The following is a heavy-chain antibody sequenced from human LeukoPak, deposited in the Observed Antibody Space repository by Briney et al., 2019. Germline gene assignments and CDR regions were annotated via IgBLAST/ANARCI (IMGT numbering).Heavy chain of an antibody. J-gene: IGHJ4*02. Sequence: ASVKVSCKASGYTFTRYYMHWVRQAPGQGLEWMGRINPNSGGTNSAQKFQGRVTMTRDTSISTADMELSRLRSDDTAVYYCARSPQGDNWNDYWGQGTLVTVSS. D-gene: IGHD1-20*01. V-gene: IGHV1-2*06. CDR2: INPNSGGT. CDR3: ARSPQGDNWNDY. CDR1: GYTFTRYY.